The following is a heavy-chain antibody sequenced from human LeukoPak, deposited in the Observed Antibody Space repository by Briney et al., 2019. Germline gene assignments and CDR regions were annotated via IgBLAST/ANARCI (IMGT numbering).Heavy chain of an antibody. D-gene: IGHD2-15*01. V-gene: IGHV3-23*01. CDR3: AKQLGYCSDGSCYFPY. J-gene: IGHJ4*02. CDR2: ISNNGGYT. Sequence: GGSLRLSCAASGFTFSSSAMSWVRQAPGKGLEWVSAISNNGGYTYYADSVQGRFTISRDNSKSTLCLQMNSLRAEDSAVYYCAKQLGYCSDGSCYFPYWGQGTLVTVSS. CDR1: GFTFSSSA.